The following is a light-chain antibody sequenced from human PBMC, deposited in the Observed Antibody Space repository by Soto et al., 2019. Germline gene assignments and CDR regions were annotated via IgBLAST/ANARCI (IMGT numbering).Light chain of an antibody. Sequence: DIQMTQSPSSLPASVGDRVTITCRASQGISNYLAWYQQQPGKVPKLLIYVASTLQSVVPSQFSGSGSRTDFTLPSSSLQPENVATYSCQKYNSASWTFGEGTKEEIK. V-gene: IGKV1-27*01. CDR1: QGISNY. CDR2: VAS. CDR3: QKYNSASWT. J-gene: IGKJ1*01.